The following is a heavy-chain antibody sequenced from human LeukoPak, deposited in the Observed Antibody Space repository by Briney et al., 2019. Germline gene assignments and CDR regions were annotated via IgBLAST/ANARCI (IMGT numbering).Heavy chain of an antibody. CDR2: MHPNNGDT. V-gene: IGHV1-8*03. J-gene: IGHJ6*03. D-gene: IGHD2-2*01. Sequence: ASVKVSCKASGYTFTSYDINWVRQATGQGLEWMAWMHPNNGDTGYAQKFQDRVTVTSNTSISTAYMELRSLTSEDTAVYYCARELIVLEPAARRYNYYMDVWGIGTTVSVSS. CDR3: ARELIVLEPAARRYNYYMDV. CDR1: GYTFTSYD.